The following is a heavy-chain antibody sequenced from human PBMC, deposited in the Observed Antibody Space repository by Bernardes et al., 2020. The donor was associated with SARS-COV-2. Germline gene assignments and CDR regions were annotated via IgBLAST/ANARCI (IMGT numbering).Heavy chain of an antibody. CDR2: IGGNDSYK. D-gene: IGHD5-12*01. CDR3: ARASADRWMRSPPLDH. CDR1: GFTFVDHA. V-gene: IGHV3-23*01. Sequence: GGSLRLSCAASGFTFVDHAMSWVRQAPGKGLEWVAKIGGNDSYKYYADSVKGRFTISRDNSNNTLYLQMSSLRVEDTAIYYCARASADRWMRSPPLDHWGQGTQVTVSS. J-gene: IGHJ4*02.